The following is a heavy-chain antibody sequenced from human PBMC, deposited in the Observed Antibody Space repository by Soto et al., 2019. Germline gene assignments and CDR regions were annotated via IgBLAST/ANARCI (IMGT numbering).Heavy chain of an antibody. CDR1: GFTFSSYW. V-gene: IGHV3-74*01. Sequence: GGSLRLSCAASGFTFSSYWMHWVRQAPGKGLVWVSRINSDGSSTSYADSVKGRFTISRDNAKNTLYLQMNSLRAEDTAVYYCAREVVAVAGTFDYWGQGTLVTVSS. CDR2: INSDGSST. D-gene: IGHD6-19*01. J-gene: IGHJ4*02. CDR3: AREVVAVAGTFDY.